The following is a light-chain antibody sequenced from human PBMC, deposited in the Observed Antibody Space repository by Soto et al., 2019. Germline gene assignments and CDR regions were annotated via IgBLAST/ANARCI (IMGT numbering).Light chain of an antibody. CDR2: EIN. J-gene: IGLJ1*01. CDR3: SSFAGSKNFPYV. V-gene: IGLV2-8*01. CDR1: SSDVGAYDY. Sequence: QSALTQPPSASGSPGQSVTISCTGTSSDVGAYDYVSWYQQHPGKAPKLMIYEINKRPSGVPDRFSGSKSGNTASLTVSGLQAEDEADYYCSSFAGSKNFPYVFGTGTKVT.